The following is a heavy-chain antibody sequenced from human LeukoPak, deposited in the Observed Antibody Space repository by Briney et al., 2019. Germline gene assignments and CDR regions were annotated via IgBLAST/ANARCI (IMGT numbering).Heavy chain of an antibody. CDR3: AKSNGYGLVNI. CDR1: GGSISNYY. CDR2: IFYSGST. V-gene: IGHV4-39*07. J-gene: IGHJ3*02. Sequence: PSETLSLTYTVSGGSISNYYWGWIRQPPGKGLEWIGNIFYSGSTYYSPSLRSRVTISLDTSRNQFSLKLNSVTAADTAVYYCAKSNGYGLVNIWGQGTMVTVSS. D-gene: IGHD3-10*01.